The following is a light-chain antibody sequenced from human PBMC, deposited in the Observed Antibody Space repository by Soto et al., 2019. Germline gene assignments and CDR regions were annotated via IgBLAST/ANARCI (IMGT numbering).Light chain of an antibody. J-gene: IGLJ3*02. V-gene: IGLV2-8*01. Sequence: QSALTKPPSASGSPGQSVTISCTGTSSDIGGYNYVSWYQQYPGKAPKLMIYEVNKRPSGVPDRFSGSKSGNTASLTVSGLQTEDEADYYCSSHAAGGVFGGGTKLTVL. CDR1: SSDIGGYNY. CDR3: SSHAAGGV. CDR2: EVN.